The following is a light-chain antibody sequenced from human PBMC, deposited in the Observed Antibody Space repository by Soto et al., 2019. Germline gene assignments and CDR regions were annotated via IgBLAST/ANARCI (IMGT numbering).Light chain of an antibody. CDR3: QQYYSTWT. Sequence: DIVMTQSPDSLTVSLGERATISCRSSRTVLSVSDNQYYLTWYQQKPGQPPKLLIYWASTRESGVPDRFSGSGSGTDFTLTISSLQAEDVAVYYCQQYYSTWTFGQGTKVEIK. V-gene: IGKV4-1*01. CDR1: RTVLSVSDNQYY. J-gene: IGKJ1*01. CDR2: WAS.